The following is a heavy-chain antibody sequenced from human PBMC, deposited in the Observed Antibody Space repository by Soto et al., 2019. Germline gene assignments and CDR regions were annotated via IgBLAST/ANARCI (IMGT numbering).Heavy chain of an antibody. Sequence: EVQLLESGGGLVQPGGSLRLSCAASGFTFSSYAMSWVRQAPGKGLEWVSAISGSGGSTYYADSVKGRFTISRDNSKNTLYLQMNSLRAEDTAVYYCAKGPVPYYGSGNVFDYFGQGTLVTVSS. CDR1: GFTFSSYA. CDR2: ISGSGGST. CDR3: AKGPVPYYGSGNVFDY. V-gene: IGHV3-23*01. J-gene: IGHJ4*02. D-gene: IGHD3-10*01.